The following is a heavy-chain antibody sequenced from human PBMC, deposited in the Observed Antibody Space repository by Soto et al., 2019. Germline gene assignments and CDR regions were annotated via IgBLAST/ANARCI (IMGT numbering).Heavy chain of an antibody. D-gene: IGHD6-19*01. CDR2: ISYDGSNK. CDR1: GFTFSSYA. Sequence: GGSLRLSCAASGFTFSSYAMHWVRQAPGKGLEWVAVISYDGSNKYYADSVKGRFTISRDNSKNTLYLQMNSLRAEDTAVYYCASHSIGYSSGWDYGMDVRGQGTTVTVSS. V-gene: IGHV3-30-3*01. J-gene: IGHJ6*02. CDR3: ASHSIGYSSGWDYGMDV.